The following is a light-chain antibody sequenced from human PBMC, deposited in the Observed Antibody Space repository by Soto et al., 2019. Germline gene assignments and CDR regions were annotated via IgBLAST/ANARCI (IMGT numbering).Light chain of an antibody. CDR2: WAS. V-gene: IGKV4-1*01. CDR1: QSVLYSSNNKDY. Sequence: DIVMTQSPDSLAVSLGERATINCKSSQSVLYSSNNKDYLAWYQQKPGQPPKLLIYWASTRESGXXDRFSGXXXXXXXXXXXXXLQAEDVAIYFCQQYYNTPWTFGQGTKVEIK. J-gene: IGKJ1*01. CDR3: QQYYNTPWT.